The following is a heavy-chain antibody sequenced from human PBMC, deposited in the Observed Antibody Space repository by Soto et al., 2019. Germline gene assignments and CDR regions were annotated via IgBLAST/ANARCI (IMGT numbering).Heavy chain of an antibody. D-gene: IGHD2-2*01. CDR3: ATLVVVAPVASA. Sequence: QLKLQESGPGLVKPSETLSLTCSVSGGSISYNSYYWGWIRQPPGKGLEWVGGIFYTGTTYYSPSLKDRVTISVDTSKNSFSLNLTSVTAADTAVYFCATLVVVAPVASAWGQGTLVTVSS. V-gene: IGHV4-39*02. CDR1: GGSISYNSYY. J-gene: IGHJ4*02. CDR2: IFYTGTT.